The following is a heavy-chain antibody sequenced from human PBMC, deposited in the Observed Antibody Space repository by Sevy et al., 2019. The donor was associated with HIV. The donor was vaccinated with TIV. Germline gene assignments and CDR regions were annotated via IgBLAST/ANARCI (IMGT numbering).Heavy chain of an antibody. CDR1: GYTFNSYV. J-gene: IGHJ1*01. Sequence: ASVKVSCKASGYTFNSYVITWVRQAPGQGLEWMGKISGYNGDTKYGQKIQGRVTMTTDPSTSIAYMELRSLKSDDTAVYYCARAPSGSQGPGQYFQHWGQGTLVTVSS. V-gene: IGHV1-18*01. D-gene: IGHD1-26*01. CDR2: ISGYNGDT. CDR3: ARAPSGSQGPGQYFQH.